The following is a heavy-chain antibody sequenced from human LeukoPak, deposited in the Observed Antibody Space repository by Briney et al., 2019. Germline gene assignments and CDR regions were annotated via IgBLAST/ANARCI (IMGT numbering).Heavy chain of an antibody. CDR1: GFTFSNYN. J-gene: IGHJ4*02. CDR2: ISSSSGII. CDR3: AKDVNVVVVAAVFDY. V-gene: IGHV3-48*04. D-gene: IGHD2-15*01. Sequence: GGSLRLSCTASGFTFSNYNMNWVRQAPGEGLEWVSYISSSSGIIYYAASVKGRFTISRDNAKNSLYLQMDSLRVEDTAVYYCAKDVNVVVVAAVFDYWGQGTLVTVSS.